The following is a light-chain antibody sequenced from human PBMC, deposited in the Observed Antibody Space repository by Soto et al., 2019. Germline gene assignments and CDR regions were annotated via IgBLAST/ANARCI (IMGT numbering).Light chain of an antibody. Sequence: MVLTQSPPTPSLSSVGRGTPSFSCSQSVSTYLAWYQQKPGQAPRLLIYDASNRAAGVPVRFSGSGSGTDFTLTIRSVEPEDVAVYYCQQSGNRPPWKFGQGTKVDIK. CDR1: QSVSTY. V-gene: IGKV3-11*01. J-gene: IGKJ1*01. CDR2: DAS. CDR3: QQSGNRPPWK.